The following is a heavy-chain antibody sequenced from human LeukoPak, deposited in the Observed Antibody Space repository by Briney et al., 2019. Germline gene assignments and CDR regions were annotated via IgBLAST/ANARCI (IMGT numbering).Heavy chain of an antibody. V-gene: IGHV4-39*01. J-gene: IGHJ6*03. Sequence: PSETLSLTCTVSGGSISSSSYYWGWIRPPPGQGLEWLGSIYYSGDTYYNPSLKSRRVTISVGTSKNQFSLRLSSVTAADTAVYYCARHQWHYYYYMGVWGKGSTVTVSS. CDR2: IYYSGDT. CDR3: ARHQWHYYYYMGV. D-gene: IGHD6-19*01. CDR1: GGSISSSSYY.